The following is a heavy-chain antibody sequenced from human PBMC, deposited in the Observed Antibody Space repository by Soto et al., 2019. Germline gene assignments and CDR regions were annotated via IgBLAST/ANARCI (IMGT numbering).Heavy chain of an antibody. CDR2: FYYSGST. Sequence: QLQLQESGPGVVKSSETLSLTCTVSGGSISSSSYYWGWIRQPPGKGLEWIGSFYYSGSTYYYTSLKSRVTIYGDTSENQISLKLSPVTAADTAVYYCARQVVDGTVTGTGSFDYWGQGTLVTVSS. V-gene: IGHV4-39*01. D-gene: IGHD3-10*01. CDR3: ARQVVDGTVTGTGSFDY. CDR1: GGSISSSSYY. J-gene: IGHJ4*02.